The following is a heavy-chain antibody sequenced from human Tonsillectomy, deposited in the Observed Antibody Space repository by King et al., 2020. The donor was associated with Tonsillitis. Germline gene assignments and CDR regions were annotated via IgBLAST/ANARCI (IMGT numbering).Heavy chain of an antibody. CDR1: GFTFSYCA. J-gene: IGHJ5*02. CDR2: ISDGGSNK. Sequence: VQLVESGGGVVQPGRSLRLSCAASGFTFSYCAIHWVRQAPCKVLEWVAVISDGGSNKDYADSVKGRFSISRDNSENTLDLQMDSLIVEDTAVYYCAREYGMGHGDYGWFDPWGQGTLVTVSS. V-gene: IGHV3-30*01. D-gene: IGHD4-17*01. CDR3: AREYGMGHGDYGWFDP.